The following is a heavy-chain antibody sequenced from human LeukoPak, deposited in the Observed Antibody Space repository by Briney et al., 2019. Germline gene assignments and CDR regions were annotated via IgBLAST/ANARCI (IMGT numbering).Heavy chain of an antibody. Sequence: PGGSLRLSCAASGFTFSSYWMHWVRQAPGKGLVWVSHITNDGSRTNYADSVKGRFTISRDNAKNTLYLQMNSLRAEDTAVYYCARDDHYGVYSDAFDIWGQGTLVSVSS. J-gene: IGHJ3*02. V-gene: IGHV3-74*01. CDR1: GFTFSSYW. CDR3: ARDDHYGVYSDAFDI. D-gene: IGHD4-17*01. CDR2: ITNDGSRT.